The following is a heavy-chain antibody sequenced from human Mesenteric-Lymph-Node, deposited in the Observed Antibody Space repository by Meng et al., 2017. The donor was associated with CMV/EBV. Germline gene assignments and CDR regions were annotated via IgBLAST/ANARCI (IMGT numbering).Heavy chain of an antibody. CDR2: ISRIGSGGTT. V-gene: IGHV3-23*01. CDR1: GFSFSSHA. Sequence: GESLKISCAASGFSFSSHAMTWVRQGPGKGLEWVSSISRIGSGGTTYYADSVKGRFTISRDNSKKTLYLQMNSLRAEDTAVYYCAKFDEGQQLPYYYYGMDVWGQGTTVTVSS. J-gene: IGHJ6*02. CDR3: AKFDEGQQLPYYYYGMDV. D-gene: IGHD6-13*01.